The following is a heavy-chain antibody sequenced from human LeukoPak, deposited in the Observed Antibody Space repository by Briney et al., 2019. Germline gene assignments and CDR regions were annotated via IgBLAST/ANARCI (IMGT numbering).Heavy chain of an antibody. J-gene: IGHJ4*02. CDR3: TRDRGAYNLYDY. CDR2: IRSKAYGETA. CDR1: GFTFCDYA. V-gene: IGHV3-49*03. D-gene: IGHD1-1*01. Sequence: GGSLRLSCTASGFTFCDYAMSWIRQAPGKGLEWVGFIRSKAYGETADYAASVKGRFTISRDDSKAIAYLQMNSLKTEDTAVYHCTRDRGAYNLYDYWGQGTLVTVSS.